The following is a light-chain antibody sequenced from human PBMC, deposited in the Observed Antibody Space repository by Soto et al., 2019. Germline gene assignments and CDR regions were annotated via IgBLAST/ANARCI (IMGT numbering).Light chain of an antibody. CDR1: SSDVGGYNY. Sequence: SVLTQPASVSGSPGQSITISCTGTSSDVGGYNYVSWYQHHPGKAPKLMIYDVSNRPSGVSNRFSGSKSGNTASLTISGLQPEAEVDFSCSSYTTTNTPNMVFGTGPKVPVL. CDR2: DVS. J-gene: IGLJ1*01. CDR3: SSYTTTNTPNMV. V-gene: IGLV2-14*03.